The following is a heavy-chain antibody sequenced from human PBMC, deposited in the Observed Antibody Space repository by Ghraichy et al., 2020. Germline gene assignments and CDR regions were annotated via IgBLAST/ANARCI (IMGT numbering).Heavy chain of an antibody. J-gene: IGHJ5*02. Sequence: TLSLTCTVSGGSISSGGYYWSWIRQHPGKGLEWIGYIYYSGSTYYNPSLKSRVTISVDTSKNQFSLKLSSVTAADTAVYYCARGTDTAMVWFDPWGQGTLVTVSS. V-gene: IGHV4-31*03. CDR1: GGSISSGGYY. CDR2: IYYSGST. CDR3: ARGTDTAMVWFDP. D-gene: IGHD5-18*01.